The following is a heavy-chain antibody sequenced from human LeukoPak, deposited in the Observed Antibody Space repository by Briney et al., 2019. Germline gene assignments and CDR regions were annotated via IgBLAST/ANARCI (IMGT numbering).Heavy chain of an antibody. J-gene: IGHJ4*02. CDR1: GFMLSSYW. Sequence: SGGSLRLSCEASGFMLSSYWMHWVRQAPGKGLVWVSRINEDGRVTSYAGSVRGRFTISRDSVENTLHLQMNSLRAEDTAVYYCVKDFGGNSDYWGQGTLVTVSS. CDR3: VKDFGGNSDY. CDR2: INEDGRVT. D-gene: IGHD4-23*01. V-gene: IGHV3-74*01.